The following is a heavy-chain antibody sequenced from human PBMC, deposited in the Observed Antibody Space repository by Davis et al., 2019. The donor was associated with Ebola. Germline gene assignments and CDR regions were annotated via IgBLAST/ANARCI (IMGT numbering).Heavy chain of an antibody. CDR3: ARASYCGGDCYSGEYFQH. J-gene: IGHJ1*01. V-gene: IGHV3-33*08. Sequence: GGSLRLSCAASGFTFSGSAMHWVRQASGKGLEWVAVIWYDGSNKYYADSVKGRFTISRDNSKNTLYLQMNSLRAEDTAVYYCARASYCGGDCYSGEYFQHWGQGTLVTVSS. D-gene: IGHD2-21*02. CDR2: IWYDGSNK. CDR1: GFTFSGSA.